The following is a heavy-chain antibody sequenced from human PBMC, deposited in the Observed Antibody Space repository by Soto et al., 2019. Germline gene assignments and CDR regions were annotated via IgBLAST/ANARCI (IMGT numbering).Heavy chain of an antibody. Sequence: ASVKVSCKVSGYTLTELSMHWVRQAPGKGLEWMGGFDPEDGETIYAQKFQGRVTMTEDTSTDTAYMELSSLRSEDTAVYYCATDRGGSGGPAIDYWGQGTLVTVSS. CDR3: ATDRGGSGGPAIDY. V-gene: IGHV1-24*01. D-gene: IGHD2-15*01. J-gene: IGHJ4*02. CDR1: GYTLTELS. CDR2: FDPEDGET.